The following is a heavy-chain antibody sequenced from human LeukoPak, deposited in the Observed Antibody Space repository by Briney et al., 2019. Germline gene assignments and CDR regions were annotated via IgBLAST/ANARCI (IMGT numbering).Heavy chain of an antibody. D-gene: IGHD2-2*01. CDR2: FDPEDGET. CDR1: GYTLTELS. J-gene: IGHJ5*02. CDR3: ATAGQLLGSLSWFDP. Sequence: ASVEVSCEVSGYTLTELSMHWVRQAPGKGLEWMGGFDPEDGETIYAQKFQGRVTMTEDTSTDTAYMELSSLRSEDTAVYYCATAGQLLGSLSWFDPWGQGTLVTVSS. V-gene: IGHV1-24*01.